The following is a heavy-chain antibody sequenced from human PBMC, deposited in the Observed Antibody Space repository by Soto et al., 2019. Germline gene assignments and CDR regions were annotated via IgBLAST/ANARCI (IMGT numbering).Heavy chain of an antibody. J-gene: IGHJ4*02. D-gene: IGHD4-17*01. CDR1: GYTFTSYD. CDR3: ARSDYGFLDH. Sequence: ASVKVSCKTSGYTFTSYDINWVRQAAGQGLEWMGWMDPTSGDTGFAQKFQGRVTLTRDTSITTAYMELSTLTSEDTSVYYYARSDYGFLDHWCRRTLVTVSS. CDR2: MDPTSGDT. V-gene: IGHV1-8*01.